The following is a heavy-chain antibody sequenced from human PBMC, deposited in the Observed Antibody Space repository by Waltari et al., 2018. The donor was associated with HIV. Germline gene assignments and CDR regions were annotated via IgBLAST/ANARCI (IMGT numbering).Heavy chain of an antibody. CDR1: GYSINSDDN. D-gene: IGHD2-2*01. CDR2: VYHSGGT. Sequence: QVQLQESGPGLLKPSETLSLTCVVSGYSINSDDNWGWIRQPPGKGLEWIGSVYHSGGTLRNPSLNSRVTISIDTSRSQFSLKVSSVTAADTAVYYCARAGVVPALFNLWGRGTLVTVSS. V-gene: IGHV4-38-2*01. CDR3: ARAGVVPALFNL. J-gene: IGHJ2*01.